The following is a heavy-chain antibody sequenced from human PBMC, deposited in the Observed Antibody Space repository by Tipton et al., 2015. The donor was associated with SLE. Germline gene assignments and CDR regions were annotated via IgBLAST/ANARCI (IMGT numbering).Heavy chain of an antibody. V-gene: IGHV4-39*01. Sequence: TLSLTCTVSGGSISSSSYYWGWIRQPPGKGLEWIGSIYYSGSTYYNPSLKSRVTISDDTSKNRFSRKLSSVTAADTAVYYCAPSIAARPRDWYFDLWGRGTLVTVSS. CDR2: IYYSGST. CDR1: GGSISSSSYY. J-gene: IGHJ2*01. CDR3: APSIAARPRDWYFDL. D-gene: IGHD6-6*01.